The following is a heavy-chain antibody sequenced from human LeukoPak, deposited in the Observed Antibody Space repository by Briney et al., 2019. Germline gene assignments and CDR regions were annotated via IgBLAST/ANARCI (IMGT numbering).Heavy chain of an antibody. V-gene: IGHV3-21*01. J-gene: IGHJ4*02. Sequence: GGSLRLSCAASGFTFSTYSMNWFRQAPGKGLEWVSSINATITYTYYADSLKGRFIISRDNAKNSVYLQMNSLRAEDTAVYYCTREFCSGGSCYSGGYWGQGALVTVSS. CDR1: GFTFSTYS. CDR3: TREFCSGGSCYSGGY. CDR2: INATITYT. D-gene: IGHD2-15*01.